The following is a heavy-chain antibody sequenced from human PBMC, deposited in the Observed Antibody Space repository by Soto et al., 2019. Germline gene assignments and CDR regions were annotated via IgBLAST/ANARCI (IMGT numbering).Heavy chain of an antibody. J-gene: IGHJ4*02. Sequence: PSETLSLTCTVSGGSISSYYWSWIRQPPGKGLEWIGYIYYSGSTNYNPSLKSRVTISVDTSKNQFSLKLSSVTAADTAVYYCARVFGIVGATTGGFDYWGQGTLVTVSS. D-gene: IGHD1-26*01. CDR2: IYYSGST. CDR3: ARVFGIVGATTGGFDY. V-gene: IGHV4-59*01. CDR1: GGSISSYY.